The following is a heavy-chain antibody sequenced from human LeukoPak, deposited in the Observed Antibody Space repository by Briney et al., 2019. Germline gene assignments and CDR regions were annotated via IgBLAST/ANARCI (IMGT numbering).Heavy chain of an antibody. Sequence: VASVKVSCKASGYTFTGYYMHWVRQAPGQGLEWMGWINPNSGGTNYAQKFQGRVTMTRDTSISTAYMELSRLRSDDTAVYYCATDPSRPYYDSSGYYYVGWGQGTLVTVSS. J-gene: IGHJ4*02. D-gene: IGHD3-22*01. V-gene: IGHV1-2*02. CDR2: INPNSGGT. CDR1: GYTFTGYY. CDR3: ATDPSRPYYDSSGYYYVG.